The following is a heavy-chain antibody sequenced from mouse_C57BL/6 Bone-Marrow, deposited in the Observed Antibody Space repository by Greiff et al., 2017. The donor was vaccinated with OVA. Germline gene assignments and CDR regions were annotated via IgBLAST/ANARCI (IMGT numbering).Heavy chain of an antibody. Sequence: EVKLVESGGGLVKPGGSLKLSCEASGFTFSSYAMSWVRQTPENRLEWVATISDGCSYTYYPDNVKGRFTISRDNAKNNLYLQMSHLKSEDSAMYYCARGDLLWYAFAYWGQGTLVTVSA. CDR1: GFTFSSYA. CDR2: ISDGCSYT. D-gene: IGHD2-1*01. J-gene: IGHJ3*01. V-gene: IGHV5-4*03. CDR3: ARGDLLWYAFAY.